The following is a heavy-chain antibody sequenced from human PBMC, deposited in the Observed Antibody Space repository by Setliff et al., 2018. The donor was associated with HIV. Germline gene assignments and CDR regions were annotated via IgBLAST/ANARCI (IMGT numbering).Heavy chain of an antibody. CDR2: IYYSGST. Sequence: SETLSLTCTVSGGSISSGGYYWSWIRQHPGKGLEWIGYIYYSGSTYYNPSLKSRFTISRDNAKNSVYLQMNNLRAEDTAVYYCAKRGYVSAWYDEPVQFYQHMDVWGKGTTVTVSS. V-gene: IGHV4-31*03. CDR3: AKRGYVSAWYDEPVQFYQHMDV. CDR1: GGSISSGGYY. J-gene: IGHJ6*03. D-gene: IGHD6-19*01.